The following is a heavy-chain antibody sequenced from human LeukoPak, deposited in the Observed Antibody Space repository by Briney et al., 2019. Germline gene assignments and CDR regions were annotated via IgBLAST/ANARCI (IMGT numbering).Heavy chain of an antibody. CDR2: IYTSGST. CDR1: GGSISSGSYY. J-gene: IGHJ5*02. CDR3: ARELAYSGSYYFDWFDP. Sequence: SQTLSLTCTVSGGSISSGSYYWSWIRQPAGKGLEWIGRIYTSGSTNYNPSLKSRVTISVDTSKNQFSLKLSSVTAADTAVYYCARELAYSGSYYFDWFDPWGQGTLVTVSS. D-gene: IGHD1-26*01. V-gene: IGHV4-61*02.